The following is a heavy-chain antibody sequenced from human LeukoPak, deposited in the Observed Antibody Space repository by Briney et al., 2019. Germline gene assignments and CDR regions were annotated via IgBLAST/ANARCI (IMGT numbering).Heavy chain of an antibody. J-gene: IGHJ4*02. D-gene: IGHD2-2*01. CDR2: INHSGST. CDR3: ARGRIGYCSSTSCYFYGYFDY. CDR1: GGSFSGYY. Sequence: SETLSLTCAVYGGSFSGYYWSWIRQPPGKGLEWIGEINHSGSTNYNPSLKSRVTISVDTSKNQFSLKLSSVTAADTAVYYCARGRIGYCSSTSCYFYGYFDYWGQGNLVTGSS. V-gene: IGHV4-34*01.